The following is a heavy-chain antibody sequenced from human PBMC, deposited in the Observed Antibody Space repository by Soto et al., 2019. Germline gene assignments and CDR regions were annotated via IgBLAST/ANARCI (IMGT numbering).Heavy chain of an antibody. CDR2: IIPSSGTA. J-gene: IGHJ4*02. CDR3: ARVDYDYIWGSYSH. CDR1: GGTFSRYA. D-gene: IGHD3-16*01. Sequence: QVQLVQSGAEVKKPGSSVKVSCKASGGTFSRYAISWLRQAPGQGPEWMGGIIPSSGTANYAQKFQGRVTVTADEPTRTAYLELRSLTHEDTAVYYCARVDYDYIWGSYSHWGQGTLVTVSS. V-gene: IGHV1-69*01.